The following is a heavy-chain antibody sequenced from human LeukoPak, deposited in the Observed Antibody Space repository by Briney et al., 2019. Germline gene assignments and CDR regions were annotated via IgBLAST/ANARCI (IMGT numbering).Heavy chain of an antibody. CDR1: GDSINSGSYY. CDR2: IYYSGNT. Sequence: SETLSLTCTVSGDSINSGSYYWTWIRQHPGKGLESIAYIYYSGNTYYNPSLKSRVSISSDTSKNQFSLKLSSVTAADTAVYYCARVIRGAVARHIDPWGQGTLVTVSS. D-gene: IGHD6-19*01. J-gene: IGHJ5*02. V-gene: IGHV4-31*03. CDR3: ARVIRGAVARHIDP.